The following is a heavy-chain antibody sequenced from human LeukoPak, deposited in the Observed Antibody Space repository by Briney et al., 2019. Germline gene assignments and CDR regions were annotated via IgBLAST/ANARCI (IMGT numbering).Heavy chain of an antibody. Sequence: TGGSLRLSCAASGFTFNSYEMNWVRQAPGQGLEWVAYIGSTGNTVHYAGSVKGRFTISRDNAKNSLYLQMNRLRAEDTAVYYCTKETPQMDVWGKGTTVIVSS. CDR2: IGSTGNTV. J-gene: IGHJ6*04. CDR3: TKETPQMDV. CDR1: GFTFNSYE. V-gene: IGHV3-48*03. D-gene: IGHD2-15*01.